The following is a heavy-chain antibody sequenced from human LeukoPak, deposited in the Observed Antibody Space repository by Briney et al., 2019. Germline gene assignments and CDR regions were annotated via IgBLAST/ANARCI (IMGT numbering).Heavy chain of an antibody. Sequence: SETLSLTCTVSGGSISSYSWSWIRQPAGKGLEWIGRIYTSGSTNYNPSLKSRVTMSVDTSKNQFSLKLSSVTAADTAVYYCARAHYDFWSAYLDHWGQGTLVTVSS. CDR2: IYTSGST. V-gene: IGHV4-4*07. D-gene: IGHD3-3*01. CDR3: ARAHYDFWSAYLDH. J-gene: IGHJ4*02. CDR1: GGSISSYS.